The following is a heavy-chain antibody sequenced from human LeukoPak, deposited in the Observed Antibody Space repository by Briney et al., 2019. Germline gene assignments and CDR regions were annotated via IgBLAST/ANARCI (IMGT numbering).Heavy chain of an antibody. Sequence: SETLSLTCTVSGGSISSYYWSWIRQPPGKGLEWIAYMHGSGSPNYNPSLASRLTLSVDATENLLSLKLTSVTAADTAVYFCARDLSVNAFDIWGQGTLVTVSS. CDR1: GGSISSYY. V-gene: IGHV4-59*01. CDR2: MHGSGSP. J-gene: IGHJ3*02. D-gene: IGHD2/OR15-2a*01. CDR3: ARDLSVNAFDI.